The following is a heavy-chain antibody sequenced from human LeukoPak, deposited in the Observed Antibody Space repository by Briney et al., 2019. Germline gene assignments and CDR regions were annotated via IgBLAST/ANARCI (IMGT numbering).Heavy chain of an antibody. CDR1: GYTFTSYG. Sequence: ASVKVSCKASGYTFTSYGISWVRQAPGQGLEWMGWISAYNGNTNYAQKLQGRVTMTTDTSTSTAYMGLRSLRSDDTAVYYCARAPIVGATVGYYYYMDVWGKGTTVTISS. CDR3: ARAPIVGATVGYYYYMDV. V-gene: IGHV1-18*01. D-gene: IGHD1-26*01. CDR2: ISAYNGNT. J-gene: IGHJ6*03.